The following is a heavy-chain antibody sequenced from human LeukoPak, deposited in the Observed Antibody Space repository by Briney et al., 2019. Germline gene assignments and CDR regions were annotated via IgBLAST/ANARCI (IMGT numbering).Heavy chain of an antibody. CDR2: ISAYTGNI. V-gene: IGHV1-18*01. J-gene: IGHJ4*02. D-gene: IGHD2-15*01. CDR3: AREVYSGSSLDY. Sequence: ASVKVSCKASGYTFTNYDFSWVRQAPGQGLEWMGWISAYTGNINYAQKFQGRVTMTTDTSTSTAYMELRSLRPDDTAVYYCAREVYSGSSLDYWGQGTLVTVSS. CDR1: GYTFTNYD.